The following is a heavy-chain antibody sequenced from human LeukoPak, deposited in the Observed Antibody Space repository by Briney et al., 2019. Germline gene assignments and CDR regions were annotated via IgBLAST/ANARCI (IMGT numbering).Heavy chain of an antibody. Sequence: QPGGSLRLSCAASGVTFSSYAMSWVRQAPGKGLELVSSISWSGGRLYYADSVYGRFTISRDNSRNTLYLVMNSLRAEDTAVYYCAKVQTQYCSDASCYSGGTHLTFDYWGQGTLVTVSS. CDR3: AKVQTQYCSDASCYSGGTHLTFDY. V-gene: IGHV3-23*01. J-gene: IGHJ4*02. CDR2: ISWSGGRL. CDR1: GVTFSSYA. D-gene: IGHD2-15*01.